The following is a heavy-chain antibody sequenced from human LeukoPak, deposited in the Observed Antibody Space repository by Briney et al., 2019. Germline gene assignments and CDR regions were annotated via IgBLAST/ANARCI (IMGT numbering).Heavy chain of an antibody. D-gene: IGHD2-2*01. J-gene: IGHJ4*02. Sequence: GGSLRLSYAASGFTFSTYWMNWVRQAPGKGLEWEANINQDGSVKYYVDSVKGRFTISRDNAKNSLDLQMNSLRAEDTAVYYCARPRYCSSTNCYNDYWGQGTLVTVSS. V-gene: IGHV3-7*01. CDR1: GFTFSTYW. CDR2: INQDGSVK. CDR3: ARPRYCSSTNCYNDY.